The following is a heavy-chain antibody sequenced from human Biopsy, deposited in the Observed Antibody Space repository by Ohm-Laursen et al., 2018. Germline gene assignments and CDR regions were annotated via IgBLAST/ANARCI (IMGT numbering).Heavy chain of an antibody. J-gene: IGHJ6*02. CDR1: GFTFRTYG. CDR2: ISYDQITK. CDR3: AKDLSVYYYYGIDV. D-gene: IGHD5/OR15-5a*01. Sequence: SLRLSCSASGFTFRTYGMHWVRLAPGKGLEWVAVISYDQITKHYADSVRGRFTISRDNSKNTPYLQVNSLRAEDTAVYYCAKDLSVYYYYGIDVWGQGTTVTVSS. V-gene: IGHV3-30*18.